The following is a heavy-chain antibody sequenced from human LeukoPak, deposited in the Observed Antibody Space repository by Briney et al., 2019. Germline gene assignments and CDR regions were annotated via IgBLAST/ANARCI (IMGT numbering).Heavy chain of an antibody. D-gene: IGHD2-2*02. CDR3: AIHKKVSSCYNGRDGDYYVMDV. V-gene: IGHV1-69*13. CDR1: AGTFTIST. J-gene: IGHJ6*02. Sequence: ASVKVSSNASAGTFTISTFSWLGQAPGQGLEWMGGIIPIFGTANYAQKFQGRVTITADESTSTAYMELSSLRSEDTAVYYCAIHKKVSSCYNGRDGDYYVMDVWGQGTTVTVSS. CDR2: IIPIFGTA.